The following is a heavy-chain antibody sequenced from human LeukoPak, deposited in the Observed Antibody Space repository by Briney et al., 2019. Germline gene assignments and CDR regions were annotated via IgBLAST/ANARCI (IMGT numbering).Heavy chain of an antibody. CDR3: EREGYGSHALDI. Sequence: AESLRLSCAASEFTFSSCTMNWVRQAPRKGLELDSYSSTSGSTMSYADSAQGRFAIFSDNAKNSLYLRMSSLRDEDMDVYSCEREGYGSHALDIWGQGTMVTVSS. CDR2: SSTSGSTM. D-gene: IGHD3-10*01. V-gene: IGHV3-48*02. CDR1: EFTFSSCT. J-gene: IGHJ3*02.